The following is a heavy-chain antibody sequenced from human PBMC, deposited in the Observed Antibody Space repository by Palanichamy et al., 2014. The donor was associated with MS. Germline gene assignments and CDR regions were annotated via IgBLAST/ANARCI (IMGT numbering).Heavy chain of an antibody. J-gene: IGHJ4*02. V-gene: IGHV3-15*01. CDR3: ATNSGEQLALDN. D-gene: IGHD6-6*01. Sequence: TISRDDSKNTLSLQMNSLKTEDTAVYYCATNSGEQLALDNWGQGALVTVSS.